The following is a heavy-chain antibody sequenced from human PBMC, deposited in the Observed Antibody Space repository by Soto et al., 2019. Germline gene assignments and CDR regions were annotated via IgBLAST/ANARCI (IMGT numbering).Heavy chain of an antibody. V-gene: IGHV3-23*01. Sequence: EVQLLESGGGLVQPGGALRLSCAASGFTFSSHAMSWVRQAPGKGLEWISSISAGSEGAYYADSVKGRFTISRDNSNNKLYLQMNSLRAEDTAVYYCARDLWWYLQWGQGTLVTVSS. D-gene: IGHD2-15*01. CDR2: ISAGSEGA. CDR3: ARDLWWYLQ. J-gene: IGHJ4*02. CDR1: GFTFSSHA.